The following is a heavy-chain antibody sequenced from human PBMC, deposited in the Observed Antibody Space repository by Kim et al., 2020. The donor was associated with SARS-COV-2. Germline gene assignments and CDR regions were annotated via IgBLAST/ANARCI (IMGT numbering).Heavy chain of an antibody. CDR3: ARVLGALDI. CDR2: IRDFGSGT. CDR1: GFTFSNYE. J-gene: IGHJ3*02. V-gene: IGHV3-48*03. Sequence: GGSLRLSCAASGFTFSNYEMHWVRQVPGQGLEWIANIRDFGSGTVYADSVKGRFTISRDNAKNSVYLQMNSLRGEDTAIYYCARVLGALDIWGQGTMVTVSS.